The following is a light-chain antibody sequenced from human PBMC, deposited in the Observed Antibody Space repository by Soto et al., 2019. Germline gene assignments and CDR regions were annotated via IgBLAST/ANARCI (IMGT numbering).Light chain of an antibody. CDR1: QSVSRNY. J-gene: IGKJ1*01. CDR3: QQYGSSPWT. V-gene: IGKV3-20*01. CDR2: AAS. Sequence: ECVLTQSKGTLSFSPGERATLSCRASQSVSRNYLAWYQQKPGQAPRLLIYAASRRATGIPDRFSGSGSGTDFTLTISRLEPEDSAVYYCQQYGSSPWTFGQGTKVDIK.